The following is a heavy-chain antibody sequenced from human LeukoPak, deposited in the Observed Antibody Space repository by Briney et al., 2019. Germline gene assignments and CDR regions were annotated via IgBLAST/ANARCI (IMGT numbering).Heavy chain of an antibody. Sequence: GESLKISCKGSGYSITDYWIAWVRQMPGKGLEWLGIIYPGDSDTRYSPSFQGQVTISADKSISTAYLQWSSLKASDTAMYYCARGPSSGILDYWGQGTLVTVSS. CDR3: ARGPSSGILDY. V-gene: IGHV5-51*01. J-gene: IGHJ4*02. CDR1: GYSITDYW. CDR2: IYPGDSDT. D-gene: IGHD1-26*01.